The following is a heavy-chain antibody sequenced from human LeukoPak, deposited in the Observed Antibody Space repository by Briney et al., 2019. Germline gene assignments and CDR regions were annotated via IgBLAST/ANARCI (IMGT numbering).Heavy chain of an antibody. D-gene: IGHD6-13*01. V-gene: IGHV3-21*01. J-gene: IGHJ3*02. CDR2: ISSSSSYI. CDR1: GFTFSSYS. Sequence: GGSLRLSCAASGFTFSSYSMNWVRQTPGKGLEWVSSISSSSSYIYYADSVKGRFTISRDNAKNSLYLQMNSLRAEDTAVYYCARAQYSSSWYDAFDIWGQGTMVTVSS. CDR3: ARAQYSSSWYDAFDI.